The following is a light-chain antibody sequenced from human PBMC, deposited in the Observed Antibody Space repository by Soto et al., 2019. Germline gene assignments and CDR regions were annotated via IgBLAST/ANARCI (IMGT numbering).Light chain of an antibody. J-gene: IGKJ5*01. Sequence: EIVLTQSPGTLSLSPGEIATLSCRASQSVSNNYLAWYQQKPGQAPRLLIYGASNRATGIPDRFSGSGSGTDFTLTINRFEPEDFAVYYCQQYGSSPITFGQGTRLEIK. CDR2: GAS. CDR1: QSVSNNY. CDR3: QQYGSSPIT. V-gene: IGKV3-20*01.